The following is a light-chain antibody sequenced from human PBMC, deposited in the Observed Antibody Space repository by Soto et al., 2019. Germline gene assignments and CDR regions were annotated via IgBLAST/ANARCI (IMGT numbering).Light chain of an antibody. V-gene: IGKV1-5*01. CDR3: QQYNKWPLT. CDR2: DIS. J-gene: IGKJ1*01. Sequence: DIQMTQSPSTLSASVGDTVTVTCRASQSVSGWLAWYQQKPGEAPKLLIYDISTRATGVPARFSGSGSGTDSTLTISSLQFEDFTVYYCQQYNKWPLTFGQGTKVDIK. CDR1: QSVSGW.